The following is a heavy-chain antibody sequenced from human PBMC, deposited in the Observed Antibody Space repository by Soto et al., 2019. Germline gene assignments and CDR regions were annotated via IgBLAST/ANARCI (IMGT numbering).Heavy chain of an antibody. CDR2: INHSGST. J-gene: IGHJ5*02. D-gene: IGHD3-3*01. CDR1: GGSFSGYY. CDR3: ARTLGRITIFGVVANWFDP. Sequence: NPSETLSLTCAVYGGSFSGYYWSWIRQPPGKGLEWIGEINHSGSTNYNPSLKSRVTISVDTSKNQFSLKLSSVTAADTAVYYCARTLGRITIFGVVANWFDPWGQGTLVTVSS. V-gene: IGHV4-34*01.